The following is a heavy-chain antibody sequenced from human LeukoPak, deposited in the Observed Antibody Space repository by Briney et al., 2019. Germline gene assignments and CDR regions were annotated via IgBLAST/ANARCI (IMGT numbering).Heavy chain of an antibody. Sequence: GSLRLSCTASGFTFSDYGMHWVRQAPGKGLEWVALISYDGDSKYYADSVKGRFTISRDNSKNTLYLQMNSLRAEDTAVYYCAKARLGGGWYFDLWGRGTLVTVSS. CDR3: AKARLGGGWYFDL. CDR1: GFTFSDYG. V-gene: IGHV3-30*18. J-gene: IGHJ2*01. D-gene: IGHD7-27*01. CDR2: ISYDGDSK.